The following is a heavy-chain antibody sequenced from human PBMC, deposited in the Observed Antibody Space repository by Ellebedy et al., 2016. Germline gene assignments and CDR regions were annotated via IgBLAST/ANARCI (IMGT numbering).Heavy chain of an antibody. V-gene: IGHV3-23*01. Sequence: GESLKISCAASGFTFSNYAMSWVRQAPGKGLEWVSALGGSGTNTYYADSVKGRFTISRDNAKNSLYLQMNSLRAEDTAVYYCARGSGVVVPAAIYYYYAMDVWGQGTTVTVSS. J-gene: IGHJ6*02. CDR1: GFTFSNYA. D-gene: IGHD2-2*01. CDR3: ARGSGVVVPAAIYYYYAMDV. CDR2: LGGSGTNT.